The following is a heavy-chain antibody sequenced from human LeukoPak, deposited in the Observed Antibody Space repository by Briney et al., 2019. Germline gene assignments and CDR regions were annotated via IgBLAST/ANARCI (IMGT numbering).Heavy chain of an antibody. J-gene: IGHJ4*02. CDR2: ISSSSSYI. D-gene: IGHD3-22*01. V-gene: IGHV3-21*01. CDR1: GFTFSSYS. CDR3: ARDLGYDSSGYPGGYFDY. Sequence: GGSLRLSCAASGFTFSSYSLNWVRQAPGKGLEWVSSISSSSSYIYYADSVKGRFTTSRDNAKNSLYLQMNSLRAEDTAVYYCARDLGYDSSGYPGGYFDYWGQGTLVTVSS.